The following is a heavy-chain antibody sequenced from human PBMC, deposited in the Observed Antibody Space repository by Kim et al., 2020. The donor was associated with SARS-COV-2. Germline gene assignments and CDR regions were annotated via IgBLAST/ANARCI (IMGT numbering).Heavy chain of an antibody. CDR1: GFTFSSYS. CDR3: ARFPWGSYQRPFDY. V-gene: IGHV3-48*02. D-gene: IGHD3-16*02. CDR2: ISSSSSTI. Sequence: GGSLRLSCAASGFTFSSYSMNWVRQAPGKGLEWVSYISSSSSTIYYADSVKGRFTISRDNAKNSLYLQMNSLRDEDTAVYYCARFPWGSYQRPFDYWGQGTLVTVSS. J-gene: IGHJ4*02.